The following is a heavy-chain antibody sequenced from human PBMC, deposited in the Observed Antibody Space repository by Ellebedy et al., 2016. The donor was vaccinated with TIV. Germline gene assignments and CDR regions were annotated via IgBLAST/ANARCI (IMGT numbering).Heavy chain of an antibody. CDR3: ARVYDSFDY. CDR2: IKQDGSEK. V-gene: IGHV3-7*01. D-gene: IGHD3-22*01. Sequence: GESLKISCAASGFTFRSHWMSWVRQAPGKGLEWVANIKQDGSEKYYVDSVKGRFTISRDNAKNSLYLQMNSLRAEDTAVYYCARVYDSFDYWGQGTLVTVSS. J-gene: IGHJ4*02. CDR1: GFTFRSHW.